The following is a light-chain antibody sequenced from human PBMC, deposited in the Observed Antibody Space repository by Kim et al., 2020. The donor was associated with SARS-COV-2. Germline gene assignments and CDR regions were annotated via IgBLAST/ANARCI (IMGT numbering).Light chain of an antibody. CDR2: GAS. J-gene: IGKJ5*01. CDR3: QQYGSSPIT. Sequence: IVLTQSPGTLSLSPGERATLSCRASQSVNNRYLAWYQQKPGQTPRLLIYGASSRATGIPDRFSGSGSGTDFTLTISRLEPEDFAVYFCQQYGSSPITFGQGTRLEIK. V-gene: IGKV3-20*01. CDR1: QSVNNRY.